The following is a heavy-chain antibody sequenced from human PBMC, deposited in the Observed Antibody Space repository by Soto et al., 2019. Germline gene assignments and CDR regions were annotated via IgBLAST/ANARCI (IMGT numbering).Heavy chain of an antibody. CDR3: EKGMFSSSPAAAGSFDY. J-gene: IGHJ4*02. CDR2: IGGTDGKT. CDR1: GFTFSSYA. Sequence: EVQLLESGGDLVQPGGSLRLSCAASGFTFSSYAMSWVRQAPGKGLEWVAAIGGTDGKTYYADSVKGRFTISRDNSENTLYLQMSRLRAEDTAVYFCEKGMFSSSPAAAGSFDYWGQGALVTVSS. V-gene: IGHV3-23*01. D-gene: IGHD3-10*01.